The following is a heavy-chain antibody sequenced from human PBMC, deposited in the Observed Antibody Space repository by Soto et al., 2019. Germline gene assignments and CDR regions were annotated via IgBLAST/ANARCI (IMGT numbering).Heavy chain of an antibody. CDR2: LLQREH. D-gene: IGHD3-22*01. J-gene: IGHJ5*02. V-gene: IGHV4-59*01. CDR3: ASSGIVGREVNTWFDP. Sequence: SETLSHLYCLCWLHHYFLLELDPAAPRKGSGVDWLYLLQREHQLHPSLKSRLTISIDTSKSQISLKLTSMTTADTAVYYCASSGIVGREVNTWFDPWGQGTLVTVSS. CDR1: WLHHYFL.